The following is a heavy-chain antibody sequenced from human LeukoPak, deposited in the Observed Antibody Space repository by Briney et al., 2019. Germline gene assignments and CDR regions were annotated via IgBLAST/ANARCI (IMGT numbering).Heavy chain of an antibody. D-gene: IGHD5/OR15-5a*01. CDR2: ISGDNGNT. Sequence: ASVKVSCKASGYTFTSYGISWVRQAPGQGLEWMGWISGDNGNTKSAQKLQGRVTMTTDTSTSTAYMELRSLTSDDTAVYYCARVEVSLDWFDPWGQGTLVTVSS. J-gene: IGHJ5*02. V-gene: IGHV1-18*01. CDR1: GYTFTSYG. CDR3: ARVEVSLDWFDP.